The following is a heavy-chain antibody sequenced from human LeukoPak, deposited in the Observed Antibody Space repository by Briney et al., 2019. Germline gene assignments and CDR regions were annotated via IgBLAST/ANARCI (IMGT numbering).Heavy chain of an antibody. J-gene: IGHJ4*02. CDR3: ARDSFYYDSSGPQG. V-gene: IGHV3-30*03. CDR2: ISYDGSNK. Sequence: GGSLRLSCAASGFTFSSYGMHWVRQAPGKGLEWVAVISYDGSNKYYADSVRGRFTISRDNAKNSLFLQMNSLRAEDTAVYYCARDSFYYDSSGPQGWGQGTLVTVSS. CDR1: GFTFSSYG. D-gene: IGHD3-22*01.